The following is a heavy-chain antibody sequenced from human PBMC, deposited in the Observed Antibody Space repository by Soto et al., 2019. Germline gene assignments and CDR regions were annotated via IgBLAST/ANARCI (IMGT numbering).Heavy chain of an antibody. CDR2: ISYDGSNK. V-gene: IGHV3-30-3*01. Sequence: GGSLRLSCAASGFTFSSYAMHWVRQAPGKGLEWVAVISYDGSNKYYVDSVKGRFTISRDNSKNTLYLQMSSLRVEDTAVYYCARGYSGNAASFDYWGQGTPVTVSS. CDR1: GFTFSSYA. D-gene: IGHD5-12*01. J-gene: IGHJ4*02. CDR3: ARGYSGNAASFDY.